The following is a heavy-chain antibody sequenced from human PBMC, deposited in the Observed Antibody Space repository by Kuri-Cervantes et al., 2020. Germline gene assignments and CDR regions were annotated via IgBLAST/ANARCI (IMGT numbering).Heavy chain of an antibody. Sequence: GGSLRLSCAASGFTFSSYAMSWVRQAPGKGLEWVSGISVSGATTDYADSAKGRFTISRDNSKNTLYLQMNSLRAEDTAVYYCAKEGIRTIFGVGEYYFDYWGQGTLVTVSS. CDR1: GFTFSSYA. V-gene: IGHV3-23*01. J-gene: IGHJ4*02. D-gene: IGHD3-3*01. CDR2: ISVSGATT. CDR3: AKEGIRTIFGVGEYYFDY.